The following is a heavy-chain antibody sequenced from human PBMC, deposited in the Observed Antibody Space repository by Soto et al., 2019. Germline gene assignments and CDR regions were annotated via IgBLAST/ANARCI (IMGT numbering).Heavy chain of an antibody. D-gene: IGHD6-6*01. J-gene: IGHJ5*02. CDR2: INAGNGNT. CDR1: GYTFTSYA. CDR3: ARGFAARSWFDP. Sequence: ASVKVSCKASGYTFTSYAMHWVRQAPGQRLEWMGWINAGNGNTKYSQKFQGRVTVTRDTSASTAYMELSSLRSEDTAVYYCARGFAARSWFDPWGQGTLVTVSS. V-gene: IGHV1-3*01.